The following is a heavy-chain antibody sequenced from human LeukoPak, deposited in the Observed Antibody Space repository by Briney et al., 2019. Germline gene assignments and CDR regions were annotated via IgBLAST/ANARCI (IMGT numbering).Heavy chain of an antibody. CDR3: VGVVAATYWFDP. CDR2: INPNSGGT. V-gene: IGHV1-2*02. J-gene: IGHJ5*02. CDR1: GYTFTGYY. Sequence: ASVKVSCKASGYTFTGYYMHWVRRAPGQGLEWMGWINPNSGGTNYAQKFQGRVTMTRDTSISTAYMELSRLRSDDTAVYYCVGVVAATYWFDPWGQGTLVTVSS. D-gene: IGHD2-15*01.